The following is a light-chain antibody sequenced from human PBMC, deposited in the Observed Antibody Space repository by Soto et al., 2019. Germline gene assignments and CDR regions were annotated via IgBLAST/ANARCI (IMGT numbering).Light chain of an antibody. CDR3: AAWDDSLYGRV. CDR1: SSDVGGYNY. CDR2: DVS. Sequence: QSALTQPRSVSGSPGQSVAISCTGTSSDVGGYNYVSWYQQHPGKAPKLMIYDVSGRPSGVPDRFSGSKSGNTASLTISGLQAEDEADYYCAAWDDSLYGRVFGTGTQLTVL. V-gene: IGLV2-11*01. J-gene: IGLJ1*01.